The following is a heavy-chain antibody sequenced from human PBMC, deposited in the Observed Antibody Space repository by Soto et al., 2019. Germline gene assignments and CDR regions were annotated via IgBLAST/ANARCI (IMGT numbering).Heavy chain of an antibody. CDR1: GFDFEDYA. D-gene: IGHD3-22*01. CDR2: TNSDGTDS. CDR3: AKSLYYYDSSPLDH. J-gene: IGHJ4*02. V-gene: IGHV3-43D*04. Sequence: GGSLRLCCAAAGFDFEDYAMHWVRQVPGKGLEWVSLTNSDGTDSYYVDSVRGRFTISRDNAKRTLYLQMDRLRPEDTALYFCAKSLYYYDSSPLDHWGQGTLVTVSS.